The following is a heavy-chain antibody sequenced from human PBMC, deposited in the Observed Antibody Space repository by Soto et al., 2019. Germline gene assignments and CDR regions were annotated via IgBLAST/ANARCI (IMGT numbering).Heavy chain of an antibody. V-gene: IGHV3-74*01. CDR3: ARETIRAFDI. CDR1: GFTFSGYW. D-gene: IGHD3-9*01. CDR2: ISSDGSST. Sequence: EVQLVESGGGLVQPGGSLRLSCAASGFTFSGYWMHWVRQAPGKGLVWVSRISSDGSSTNYADSLKDRFTISRDNAKNPLYLQMNSLRAEDTAVYYCARETIRAFDIWGQGTMVTVSS. J-gene: IGHJ3*02.